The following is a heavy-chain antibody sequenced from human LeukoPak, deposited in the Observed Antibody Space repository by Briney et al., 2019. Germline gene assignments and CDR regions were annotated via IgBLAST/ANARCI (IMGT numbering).Heavy chain of an antibody. CDR3: ARHSAGIVVAGK. CDR2: IDPSNSYT. D-gene: IGHD6-19*01. CDR1: GYSFTSYW. J-gene: IGHJ4*02. Sequence: GESLKISRKGSGYSFTSYWIAWVRQMPGKGLEWRGRIDPSNSYTNYSPSFQGHVTISADKSISTVYLQWSSLKASDTAMYYCARHSAGIVVAGKWGQGTLVTVSS. V-gene: IGHV5-10-1*01.